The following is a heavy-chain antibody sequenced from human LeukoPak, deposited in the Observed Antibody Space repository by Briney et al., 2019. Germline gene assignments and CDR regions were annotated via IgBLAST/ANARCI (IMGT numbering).Heavy chain of an antibody. CDR1: GYAFISYG. D-gene: IGHD3-22*01. CDR3: ARDGNYYDSSGTLPDY. Sequence: EASVKVSCKASGYAFISYGISWVRQAPGQGLEWMGWISAYNGNAVYVQKFQGRVTMTTDTSTSTAYMELRSLRSDDTAVYYCARDGNYYDSSGTLPDYWGQGTLVTVSS. J-gene: IGHJ4*02. V-gene: IGHV1-18*01. CDR2: ISAYNGNA.